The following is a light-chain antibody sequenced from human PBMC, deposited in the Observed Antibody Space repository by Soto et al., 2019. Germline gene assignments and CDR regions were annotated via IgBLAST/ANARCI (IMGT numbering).Light chain of an antibody. CDR3: CSYAGTYTLI. CDR1: SSDVGHYNY. CDR2: DVT. V-gene: IGLV2-11*01. J-gene: IGLJ2*01. Sequence: QSVLTQPRSVSGSPGQSVTISCTGTSSDVGHYNYVSWYQQRPDKAPKLLIYDVTKRPSGVPDRFSGSKSGNTASLTISGLQAEDEADYYCCSYAGTYTLIFGGGTKLTVL.